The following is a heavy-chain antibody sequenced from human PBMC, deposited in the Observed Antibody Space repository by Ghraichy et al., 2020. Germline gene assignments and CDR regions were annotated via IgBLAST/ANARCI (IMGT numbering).Heavy chain of an antibody. D-gene: IGHD2-15*01. CDR1: GGSISSYY. J-gene: IGHJ2*01. CDR3: ARDLGGGSPGGWYFDL. CDR2: IYNSGST. V-gene: IGHV4-59*12. Sequence: SETLSLTCTVSGGSISSYYWSWIRQPPGKGLEWIAYIYNSGSTKYNPSLKSRVTISVDTSKNQLSLKLSSVTAADTAVYYCARDLGGGSPGGWYFDLWGRGTLVTVSS.